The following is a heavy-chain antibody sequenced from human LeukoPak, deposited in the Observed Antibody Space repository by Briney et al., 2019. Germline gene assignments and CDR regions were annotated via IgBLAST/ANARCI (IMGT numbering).Heavy chain of an antibody. CDR3: ARDQWLFDY. Sequence: GGSLRLSWAAAGFTLSNAWMTWVRQAPRKGLEWVAVIWYDGSNKYYADAVKGRFTISRDNSKNTMYLQMNSLRAEDTAVYYCARDQWLFDYWGQGTLVTVSS. V-gene: IGHV3-33*08. J-gene: IGHJ4*02. CDR1: GFTLSNAW. D-gene: IGHD6-19*01. CDR2: IWYDGSNK.